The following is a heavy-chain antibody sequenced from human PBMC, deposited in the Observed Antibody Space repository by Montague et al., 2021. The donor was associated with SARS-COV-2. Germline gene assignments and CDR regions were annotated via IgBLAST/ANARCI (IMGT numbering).Heavy chain of an antibody. CDR3: ARHGKTRIAMIVVVIGYLDQ. D-gene: IGHD3-22*01. CDR2: IYYSGST. V-gene: IGHV4-39*01. CDR1: SGSISSSSYY. J-gene: IGHJ4*02. Sequence: SETLSLTCTVSSGSISSSSYYWGWIRQPTGKGLEWIGRIYYSGSTYYNLSRKGRVPRSVDTSKNQFSLKLSSVTAADTAVYYCARHGKTRIAMIVVVIGYLDQGGQGTLVT.